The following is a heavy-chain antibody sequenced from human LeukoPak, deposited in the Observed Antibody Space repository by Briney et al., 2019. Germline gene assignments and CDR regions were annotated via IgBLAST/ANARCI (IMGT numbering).Heavy chain of an antibody. CDR2: ISAYNGNT. V-gene: IGHV1-18*01. CDR1: GYTFTSYG. J-gene: IGHJ6*02. D-gene: IGHD3-22*01. Sequence: ALVKVSCKASGYTFTSYGISWVRQAPGQGLEWMGWISAYNGNTNYAQKLQGRVTMTTDTSTSTAYMELRSLRSDDTAVYYCARAESSGYYYYGMDVWGQGTTVTVSS. CDR3: ARAESSGYYYYGMDV.